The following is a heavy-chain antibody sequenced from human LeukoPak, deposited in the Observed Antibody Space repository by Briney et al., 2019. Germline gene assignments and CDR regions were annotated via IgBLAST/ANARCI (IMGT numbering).Heavy chain of an antibody. D-gene: IGHD6-13*01. Sequence: GASLQISCQGSGSNFTSYWIGWGRQLPGKGVEWMGIIYPGDSDTRYSPSFQGQVTISADKSITTAYLQWSSLKASDTAMYYCARLALDSSSWYSNWFDPWGQGTLVTVSS. CDR1: GSNFTSYW. CDR3: ARLALDSSSWYSNWFDP. CDR2: IYPGDSDT. J-gene: IGHJ5*02. V-gene: IGHV5-51*01.